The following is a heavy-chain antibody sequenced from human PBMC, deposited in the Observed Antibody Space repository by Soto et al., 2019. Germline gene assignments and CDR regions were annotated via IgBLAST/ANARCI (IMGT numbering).Heavy chain of an antibody. CDR1: GFAVSRKY. Sequence: EVQLVESGGGSIQPGGSLRLSCAASGFAVSRKYMTWVRQAPGKRLEWVSVIYGGGTTYYADSVKGRFTISRDTSKNTLYLQMKSLRAQDTAVYYCVQTTGWPGFDFWGQGTLVTVSS. V-gene: IGHV3-53*01. CDR2: IYGGGTT. D-gene: IGHD6-19*01. J-gene: IGHJ4*02. CDR3: VQTTGWPGFDF.